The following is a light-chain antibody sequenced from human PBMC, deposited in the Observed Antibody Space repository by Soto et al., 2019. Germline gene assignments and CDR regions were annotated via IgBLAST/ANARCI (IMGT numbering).Light chain of an antibody. CDR2: GAS. J-gene: IGKJ4*01. CDR3: QQYNNWPLT. Sequence: EIVMTKSPATLSVSPGERATLSCRASQSVNNNLAWYQQKPGQAPRLLIYGASARATGIPARFSGSGSGTEFTLTISRLQSEDFAVYYCQQYNNWPLTFGGGTKVEIK. V-gene: IGKV3-15*01. CDR1: QSVNNN.